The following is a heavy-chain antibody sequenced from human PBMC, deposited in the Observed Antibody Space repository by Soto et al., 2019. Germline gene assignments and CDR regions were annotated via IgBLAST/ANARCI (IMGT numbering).Heavy chain of an antibody. D-gene: IGHD6-6*01. CDR1: GYTFTSYA. Sequence: ASVKVSCKASGYTFTSYAIHWVRQAPGQRLEWMGWINAGNGNTKYSQKFQGRVTITGDTSAITAYMELSSLRSEDTAVYYCARSKWQLGLLFDYWGQGTLVTVS. J-gene: IGHJ4*02. V-gene: IGHV1-3*01. CDR2: INAGNGNT. CDR3: ARSKWQLGLLFDY.